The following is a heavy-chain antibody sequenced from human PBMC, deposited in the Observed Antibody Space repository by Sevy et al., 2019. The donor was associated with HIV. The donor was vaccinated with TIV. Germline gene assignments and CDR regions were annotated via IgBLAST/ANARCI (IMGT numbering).Heavy chain of an antibody. Sequence: GGSLRLSCAASVFTFSSYSMNWVRQAPGKGLEWVSSISSSSSYIYYADSVKGRFTISRDNAKNSLYLQMNSLRAEDTAVYYCARDGYCTNGVCHRPGYYYGMDVWGQGTTVTVSS. J-gene: IGHJ6*02. V-gene: IGHV3-21*01. D-gene: IGHD2-8*01. CDR1: VFTFSSYS. CDR3: ARDGYCTNGVCHRPGYYYGMDV. CDR2: ISSSSSYI.